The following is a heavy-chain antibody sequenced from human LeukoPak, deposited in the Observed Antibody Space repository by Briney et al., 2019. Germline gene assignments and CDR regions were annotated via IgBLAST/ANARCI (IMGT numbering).Heavy chain of an antibody. CDR2: ISSSSSTI. CDR3: AYNSLGGDQLYCGGDCYAYYGMDV. CDR1: GFTFSSYS. J-gene: IGHJ6*02. Sequence: PGGSLRLSCAASGFTFSSYSMNWVRQAPGKGLEWVSYISSSSSTIYYADSVKGRFTISRHNSKNTLYLQMNSLRAEDTAVYYCAYNSLGGDQLYCGGDCYAYYGMDVWGQGTTVTVSS. D-gene: IGHD2-21*02. V-gene: IGHV3-48*01.